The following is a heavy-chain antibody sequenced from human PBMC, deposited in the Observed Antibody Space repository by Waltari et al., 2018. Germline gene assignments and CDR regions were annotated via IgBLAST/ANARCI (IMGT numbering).Heavy chain of an antibody. J-gene: IGHJ4*02. V-gene: IGHV4-59*01. CDR3: ARADYGGNFFIDY. CDR2: ICYSGST. Sequence: QVQLQESGPGLVKPSETLSLTCTVSGGSISSYYWSWIRQPPGKGLEWIGYICYSGSTNYNPSLKSRVTISVDTSKNQFSLKLSSVTAADTAVYYCARADYGGNFFIDYWGQGTLVTVSS. CDR1: GGSISSYY. D-gene: IGHD4-17*01.